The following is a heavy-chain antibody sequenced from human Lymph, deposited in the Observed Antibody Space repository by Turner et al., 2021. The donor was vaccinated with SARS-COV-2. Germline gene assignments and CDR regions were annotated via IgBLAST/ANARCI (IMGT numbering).Heavy chain of an antibody. CDR1: GGSISSSSYY. CDR2: ISYSGST. D-gene: IGHD5-12*01. V-gene: IGHV4-39*02. CDR3: AIRRWLRGPIDY. J-gene: IGHJ4*02. Sequence: QLQLQESGPGLVKPSETLSPTCTVSGGSISSSSYYWGWNRQPPGKGLEWIGSISYSGSTFYNPSLKSRVTISVDTSKNLFSLTLSSVTAADTALYYCAIRRWLRGPIDYWGQGTLVTVSS.